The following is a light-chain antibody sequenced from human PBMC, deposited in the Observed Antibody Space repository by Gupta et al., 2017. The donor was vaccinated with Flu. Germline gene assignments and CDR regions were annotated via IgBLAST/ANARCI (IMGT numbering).Light chain of an antibody. J-gene: IGKJ1*01. CDR2: DAS. CDR3: QQYGSSPT. CDR1: QSVSSNS. V-gene: IGKV3-20*01. Sequence: EIVLTQSPGTLSLSPGERATLSCRATQSVSSNSLVWYQQKPGQAPRLLVYDASSRATGPPDRFSGSGSGTDFTLSISRLEPEDFAVYYCQQYGSSPTFGQGTKVEIK.